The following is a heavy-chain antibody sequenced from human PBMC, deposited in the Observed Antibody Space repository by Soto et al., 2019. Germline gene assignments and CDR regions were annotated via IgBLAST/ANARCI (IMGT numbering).Heavy chain of an antibody. Sequence: EVQLVESGGGLVKPGGSLRLSCAASGFTFSSYSMNWVRQAPGKGLEWVSSIGSSSNYIYYADSAKGRFTISRDNAKNSMNLQMNSLRAEDTAVYYCARKGYGDYGGMDVWGQGTTVTVSS. V-gene: IGHV3-21*01. D-gene: IGHD4-17*01. CDR2: IGSSSNYI. J-gene: IGHJ6*02. CDR1: GFTFSSYS. CDR3: ARKGYGDYGGMDV.